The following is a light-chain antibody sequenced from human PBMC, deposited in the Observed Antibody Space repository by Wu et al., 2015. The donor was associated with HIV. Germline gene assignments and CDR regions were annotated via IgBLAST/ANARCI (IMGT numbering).Light chain of an antibody. CDR1: QSVSSND. CDR3: QQCDTSLAWT. CDR2: GAS. Sequence: EIVLTQSPGTLSLSPGERATLSCRASQSVSSNDLAWYQQKPGQAPRLLIYGASSRATGIPDRFSGTGSGTDFTLTISRLEPEDFAVYYCQQCDTSLAWTFGQRDQRWK. J-gene: IGKJ1*01. V-gene: IGKV3-20*01.